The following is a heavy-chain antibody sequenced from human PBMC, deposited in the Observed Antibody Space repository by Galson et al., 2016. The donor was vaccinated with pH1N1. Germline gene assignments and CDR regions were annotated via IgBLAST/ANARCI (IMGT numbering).Heavy chain of an antibody. CDR3: ARDLSNGFSYFFVMDV. D-gene: IGHD2/OR15-2a*01. J-gene: IGHJ6*02. Sequence: CAISGDSVSSIDAAWNWIRQSPSGGLEWLGRTYYRSRWIYDYAGSVSGRITINPDTSKNQFSLQLSSVTPEDTAVYYCARDLSNGFSYFFVMDVWGQGTTVTASS. CDR1: GDSVSSIDAA. CDR2: TYYRSRWIY. V-gene: IGHV6-1*01.